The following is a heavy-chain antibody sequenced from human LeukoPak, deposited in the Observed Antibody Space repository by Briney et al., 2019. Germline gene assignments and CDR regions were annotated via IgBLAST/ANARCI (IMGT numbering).Heavy chain of an antibody. CDR3: ARADGYSGSYYGFDY. V-gene: IGHV3-30*02. Sequence: GGSLRLSCAASGFTFSSYGMHWVRQAPGKGLEWVAFIRYDGSNKYYADSEKGRFTISRDNSKNTLYLQMNSLRAEDTALYYCARADGYSGSYYGFDYWGQGTLVTVSS. CDR1: GFTFSSYG. CDR2: IRYDGSNK. D-gene: IGHD1-26*01. J-gene: IGHJ4*02.